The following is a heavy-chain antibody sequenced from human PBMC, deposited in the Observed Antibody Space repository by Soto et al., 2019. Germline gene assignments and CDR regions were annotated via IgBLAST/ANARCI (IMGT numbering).Heavy chain of an antibody. D-gene: IGHD2-15*01. V-gene: IGHV1-18*01. CDR3: ARGVVGLDEGVNWFDP. J-gene: IGHJ5*02. CDR2: ITAYNDNT. CDR1: GYTFSSYV. Sequence: QVQLVQSGAEVKKPGASVKVSCKASGYTFSSYVFTWVRQAPGQGLECMGWITAYNDNTNYAQSFQGRVTMTTDASTSTAYMELRSLRSDDTAVYSCARGVVGLDEGVNWFDPWGQGTLVTVSS.